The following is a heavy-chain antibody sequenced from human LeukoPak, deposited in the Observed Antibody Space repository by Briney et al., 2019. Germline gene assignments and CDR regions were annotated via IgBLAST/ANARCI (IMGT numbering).Heavy chain of an antibody. CDR1: GYSISSGYY. J-gene: IGHJ4*02. D-gene: IGHD4-17*01. CDR2: IYHSGST. CDR3: ARDQTTVTTNYFDY. Sequence: SETLSLTCTVSGYSISSGYYWGWIRQPPGKGLEWIGSIYHSGSTYYNPSLKSRVTISVDTSKNQFSLKLSSVTAADTAVYYCARDQTTVTTNYFDYWGQGTLVTISS. V-gene: IGHV4-38-2*02.